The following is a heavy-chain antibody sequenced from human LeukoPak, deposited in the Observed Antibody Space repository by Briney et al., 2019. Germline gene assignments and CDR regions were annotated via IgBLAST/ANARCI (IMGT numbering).Heavy chain of an antibody. Sequence: PSETLSLTCAVSGYSISSGYNWGWLRQPPGKGLEWIGSIYFSGSTYYNPSLKSRVTISVDTSKNQFSLQLSSVTAADTAVYYCARGGLRYSLSSWFDPWGQGTLVTVSS. J-gene: IGHJ5*02. CDR1: GYSISSGYN. CDR3: ARGGLRYSLSSWFDP. CDR2: IYFSGST. V-gene: IGHV4-38-2*01. D-gene: IGHD4-17*01.